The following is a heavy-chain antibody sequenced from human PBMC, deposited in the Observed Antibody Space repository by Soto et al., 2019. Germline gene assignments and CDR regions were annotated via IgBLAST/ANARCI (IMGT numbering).Heavy chain of an antibody. D-gene: IGHD3-10*01. V-gene: IGHV3-23*01. CDR3: AKSLDGFGELTSYYYYGMDV. J-gene: IGHJ6*02. CDR2: ISGSGGST. Sequence: GGSLRLSCAASGFTFSSYAMSWVRQAPGKGLEWVSAISGSGGSTYYADSVKGRFTISRDNSKNTLYLQMNSLRAEDTAVYYCAKSLDGFGELTSYYYYGMDVWGQGTTVTVSS. CDR1: GFTFSSYA.